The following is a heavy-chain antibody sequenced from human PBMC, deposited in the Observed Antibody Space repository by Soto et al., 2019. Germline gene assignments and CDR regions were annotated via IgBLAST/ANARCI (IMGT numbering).Heavy chain of an antibody. CDR2: MSHSGGT. D-gene: IGHD1-1*01. CDR3: ARVERGTATTVVDAFDI. Sequence: QVQLQQWGAGLLKPSETLSLTCAVYGGSVSSGSYYWSWIRQPPGKGLEWIGEMSHSGGTHFNPYLKTLGTIALDTSKNQFSLKMRSVNAAVTALYYCARVERGTATTVVDAFDIWGPGTMVTVSS. CDR1: GGSVSSGSYY. J-gene: IGHJ3*02. V-gene: IGHV4-34*01.